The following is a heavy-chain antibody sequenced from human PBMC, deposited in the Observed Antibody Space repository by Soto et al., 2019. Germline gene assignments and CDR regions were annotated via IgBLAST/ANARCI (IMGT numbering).Heavy chain of an antibody. J-gene: IGHJ1*01. CDR3: ARDGTTTVVKSAEYFQH. D-gene: IGHD4-17*01. CDR1: GYTFTSYY. Sequence: ASVKVSCKASGYTFTSYYMHWVRQAPGQGLEWMGIINPSGGSTSYAQKFQGRVTMTRDTSTSTVYMELSSLRSEDTAVYYCARDGTTTVVKSAEYFQHWGQGTLVTVSS. CDR2: INPSGGST. V-gene: IGHV1-46*03.